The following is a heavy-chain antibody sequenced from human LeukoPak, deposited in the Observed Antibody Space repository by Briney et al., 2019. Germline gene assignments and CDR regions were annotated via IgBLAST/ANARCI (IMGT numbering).Heavy chain of an antibody. J-gene: IGHJ1*01. Sequence: QTGGSLRLSCAASGFTFSNYGMHWVRQAPGKGLEWVAFIRFDGSNQYYADSVKGRFTISRDDSRNTLYLQMNSLRGGDTAVYYCAKPPVTGSIPGDFSFQHWGQGTLVTVSS. CDR3: AKPPVTGSIPGDFSFQH. CDR1: GFTFSNYG. CDR2: IRFDGSNQ. V-gene: IGHV3-30*02. D-gene: IGHD3-3*01.